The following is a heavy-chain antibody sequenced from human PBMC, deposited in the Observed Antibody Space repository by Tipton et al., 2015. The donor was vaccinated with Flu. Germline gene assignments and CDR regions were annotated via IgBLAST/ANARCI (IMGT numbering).Heavy chain of an antibody. J-gene: IGHJ6*02. CDR2: ISYDGSNK. Sequence: SLRLSCAASGFTFSSYAMHWVRQAPGKGLKWVAVISYDGSNKYYADSVKGRFTISRDNSKNTLYLQMNSLRAEDTAVYYCARDPAGGPGWELANYYYYGMDVWGQGTTVTVSS. CDR1: GFTFSSYA. D-gene: IGHD1-26*01. CDR3: ARDPAGGPGWELANYYYYGMDV. V-gene: IGHV3-30-3*01.